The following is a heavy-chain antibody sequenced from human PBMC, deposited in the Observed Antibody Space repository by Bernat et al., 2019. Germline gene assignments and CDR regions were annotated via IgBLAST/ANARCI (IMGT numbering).Heavy chain of an antibody. Sequence: EVQLVQSGTEVKKPGESLKISCKDSGYNFANYWIGWVRQVPEKGLEWMGIIYPGDSDTKYNPSFKGQVTISADRSINTVYLKWSSLKASDTAMYYCARHRQLLEDGGSYMDVWGKGTTVIVSS. V-gene: IGHV5-51*01. J-gene: IGHJ6*03. CDR2: IYPGDSDT. CDR3: ARHRQLLEDGGSYMDV. D-gene: IGHD1-1*01. CDR1: GYNFANYW.